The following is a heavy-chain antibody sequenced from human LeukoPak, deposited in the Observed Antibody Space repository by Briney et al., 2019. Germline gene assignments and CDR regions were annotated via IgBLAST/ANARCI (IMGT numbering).Heavy chain of an antibody. CDR3: ARISSGALGGYYYYSMDV. D-gene: IGHD3-22*01. J-gene: IGHJ6*02. Sequence: ASVKVSCKASGYTFTSYGISWVRQAPGQGLEWMGWISAYNGNTNYAQKLQGRVTMTTDTSTSTAYMELRSLRSDDTAVYYCARISSGALGGYYYYSMDVWGQGTTVTVSS. CDR1: GYTFTSYG. CDR2: ISAYNGNT. V-gene: IGHV1-18*01.